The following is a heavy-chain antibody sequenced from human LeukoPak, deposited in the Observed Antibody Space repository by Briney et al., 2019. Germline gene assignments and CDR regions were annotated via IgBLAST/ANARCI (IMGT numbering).Heavy chain of an antibody. D-gene: IGHD3-22*01. CDR2: ISGSGGST. Sequence: GGSLRLSCAASGFTFSDYYMSWIRQAPGKGLEWVSAISGSGGSTYYADSVKGRFTISRDNSKNTLYLQMNSLRPEDTAVYYCARGLAYYYDSTAYFLDYWGQGTLVTVSS. V-gene: IGHV3-23*01. CDR1: GFTFSDYY. CDR3: ARGLAYYYDSTAYFLDY. J-gene: IGHJ4*02.